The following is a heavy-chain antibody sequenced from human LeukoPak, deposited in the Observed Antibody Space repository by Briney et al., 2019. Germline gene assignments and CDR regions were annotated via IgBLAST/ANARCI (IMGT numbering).Heavy chain of an antibody. CDR3: ARESPYAKYYYGLSYFDY. J-gene: IGHJ4*02. Sequence: GGSLRLSCAASGFTFSSYSMNWVRQAPGKGLEWVSYISGSGATIYYADSVKGRFTISRDNAKNSVYLQMNSLRVEDTAVYYCARESPYAKYYYGLSYFDYWGQGTLVTVSS. V-gene: IGHV3-48*04. CDR2: ISGSGATI. CDR1: GFTFSSYS. D-gene: IGHD3-10*01.